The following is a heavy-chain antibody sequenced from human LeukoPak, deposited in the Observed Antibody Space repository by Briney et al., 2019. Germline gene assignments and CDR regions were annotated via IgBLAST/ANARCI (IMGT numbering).Heavy chain of an antibody. V-gene: IGHV4-4*02. CDR3: ARDPDYYDSSGYNPNAPLGFDY. D-gene: IGHD3-22*01. Sequence: SETLSLTCAVSGGSVSSSTWWSWVRQPPGKGLEWIGEMYHSGSTYYNPSLKSRVTISVDTSKNQFSLKLSSVTAADTAVYYCARDPDYYDSSGYNPNAPLGFDYWGQGTLVTVSS. J-gene: IGHJ4*02. CDR2: MYHSGST. CDR1: GGSVSSSTW.